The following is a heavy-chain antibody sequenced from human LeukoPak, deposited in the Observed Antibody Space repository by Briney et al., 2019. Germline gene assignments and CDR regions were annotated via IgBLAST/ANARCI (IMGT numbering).Heavy chain of an antibody. Sequence: QPGGSLRLSCAASGFTFSSYAMSWVRQAPGKGLEWVSAISGSGGSTYYADSVKGRFTISRDNSKSTLYLQMNSLRAEDTAVYYCAKDITSYGDLDYWGQGTLVTVSS. V-gene: IGHV3-23*01. CDR2: ISGSGGST. D-gene: IGHD4-17*01. CDR1: GFTFSSYA. J-gene: IGHJ4*02. CDR3: AKDITSYGDLDY.